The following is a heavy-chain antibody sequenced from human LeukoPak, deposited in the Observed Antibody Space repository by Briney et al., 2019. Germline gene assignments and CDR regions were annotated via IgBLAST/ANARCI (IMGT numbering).Heavy chain of an antibody. J-gene: IGHJ4*02. CDR1: GYIFTIYG. V-gene: IGHV1-18*01. CDR2: ISAYNGNT. Sequence: ASVTVSCKASGYIFTIYGITWVRQAPGQGLEWMGWISAYNGNTNYAQKLQGRVTMTTDSSTTTAYLDLRSLTSADTAVYYCARGLPTSDSTFDYWGQGTLVTVSS. CDR3: ARGLPTSDSTFDY. D-gene: IGHD2-21*02.